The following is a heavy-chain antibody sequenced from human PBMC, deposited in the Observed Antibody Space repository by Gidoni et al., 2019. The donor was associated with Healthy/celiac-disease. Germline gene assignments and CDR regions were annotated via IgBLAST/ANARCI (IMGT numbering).Heavy chain of an antibody. CDR3: ARGRSGPVVVVAVVNWYFDL. Sequence: QVQLQESGPGLVKPSETLSLTCTVSGGSISSYYWSWIRQPPGKGLEWIGYIYYSGSTNYNPSLKSRVTISVDTSKNQFSLKLSSVTAADTAVYYCARGRSGPVVVVAVVNWYFDLWGRGTLVTVSS. D-gene: IGHD2-15*01. CDR1: GGSISSYY. CDR2: IYYSGST. V-gene: IGHV4-59*01. J-gene: IGHJ2*01.